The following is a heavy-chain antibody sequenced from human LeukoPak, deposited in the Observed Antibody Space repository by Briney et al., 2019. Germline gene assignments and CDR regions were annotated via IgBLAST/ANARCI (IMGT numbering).Heavy chain of an antibody. V-gene: IGHV3-48*03. CDR1: GFTFSSYE. CDR3: ARPDSSGYYPDAFDI. Sequence: PGGSLRLSCAASGFTFSSYEMNWVRQAPGKGLEWVSYISSSGSTIYYADSVKGRFTISRDNAKNSLYLQMNSLRAEDTAVYYCARPDSSGYYPDAFDIWGQGTMVTVSS. D-gene: IGHD3-22*01. CDR2: ISSSGSTI. J-gene: IGHJ3*02.